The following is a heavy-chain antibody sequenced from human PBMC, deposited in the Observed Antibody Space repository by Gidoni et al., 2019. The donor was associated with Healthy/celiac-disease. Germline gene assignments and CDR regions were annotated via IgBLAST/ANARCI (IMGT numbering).Heavy chain of an antibody. CDR2: ISWNSGSI. CDR3: AKELRGYSYGQLHYYYYGMDV. V-gene: IGHV3-9*01. Sequence: EVQLVEPGGGWVQPGRSLGLSVAAPGFTFVDYSMHWVRQAPGKGLEWVSGISWNSGSIGYSDSVKGRFTISRDNAKNSLYLQMNSLRAEDTALYYCAKELRGYSYGQLHYYYYGMDVWGQGTTVTVSS. CDR1: GFTFVDYS. D-gene: IGHD5-18*01. J-gene: IGHJ6*02.